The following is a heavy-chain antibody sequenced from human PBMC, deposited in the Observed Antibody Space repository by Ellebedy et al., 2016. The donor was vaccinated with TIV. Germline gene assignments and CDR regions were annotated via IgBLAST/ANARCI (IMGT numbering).Heavy chain of an antibody. D-gene: IGHD5-18*01. Sequence: SQTLSLTCAISGDSVSSNSAGWNWIRQSPSRGLEWLGRTYYRSKWYNDYAVSVKSRITINPDTSKNQFSLQLNSVTPEDTAVYYCTSGYSYAYPHWGQGTLVTVSS. J-gene: IGHJ4*02. CDR2: TYYRSKWYN. CDR3: TSGYSYAYPH. V-gene: IGHV6-1*01. CDR1: GDSVSSNSAG.